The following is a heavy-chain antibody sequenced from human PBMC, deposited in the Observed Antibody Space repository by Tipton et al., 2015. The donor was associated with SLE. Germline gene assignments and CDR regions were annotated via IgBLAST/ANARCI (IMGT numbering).Heavy chain of an antibody. CDR2: INPFFNTP. CDR3: ARVVTPGIQYFHH. CDR1: GGTFSRHT. J-gene: IGHJ1*01. V-gene: IGHV1-69*01. D-gene: IGHD2-21*02. Sequence: VQLVQSGAEVKKPGSSVKLSCKTSGGTFSRHTLIWVRQAPGQGLEWMGGINPFFNTPNNAQRFQGRITITADESTSTVYMELRRLRSEDTAVYFCARVVTPGIQYFHHWGQGTLVTVSS.